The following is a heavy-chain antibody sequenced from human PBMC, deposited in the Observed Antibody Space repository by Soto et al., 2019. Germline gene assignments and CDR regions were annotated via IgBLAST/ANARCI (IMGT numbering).Heavy chain of an antibody. D-gene: IGHD4-17*01. CDR1: GFTFSNYG. V-gene: IGHV3-30*18. CDR3: AKDHLTTTVTTVGY. J-gene: IGHJ4*02. CDR2: ISYHGSDK. Sequence: QVQLVESGGGVVQPGRSLRLSCAASGFTFSNYGMHWVRQAPGKGLEWVAVISYHGSDKYYADSVKGRFTISRVNSKNTLYLQMGSLRAEDTAVYYCAKDHLTTTVTTVGYWGQGTLVTVSS.